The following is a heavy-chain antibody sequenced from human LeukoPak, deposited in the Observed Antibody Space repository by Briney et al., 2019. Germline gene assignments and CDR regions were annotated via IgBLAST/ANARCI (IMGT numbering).Heavy chain of an antibody. CDR3: ARDSRWALFDS. V-gene: IGHV3-23*01. CDR1: GFTFSSFA. D-gene: IGHD5-24*01. J-gene: IGHJ4*02. CDR2: IGGSGIRV. Sequence: GGSLRLSCSASGFTFSSFAMNWVRQAPGKGLEWVSGIGGSGIRVYYADSVKGRFTISRDNSKNTVYLRLSSLTVEDTAVYYCARDSRWALFDSWGQGTLVTVSS.